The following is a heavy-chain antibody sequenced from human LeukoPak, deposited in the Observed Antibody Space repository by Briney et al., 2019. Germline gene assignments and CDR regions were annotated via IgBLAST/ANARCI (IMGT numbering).Heavy chain of an antibody. V-gene: IGHV4-4*07. CDR2: IYTSGST. Sequence: PSETLSLTCTVSGGSISSYYWSWIRQPAGKGLEWIGRIYTSGSTNYNPSLKSRVTMSVDTSKNQFSLKLSSVTAADTAVYYCARERVYDFWSGYSLFDYWGQGTLVTVSS. J-gene: IGHJ4*02. CDR3: ARERVYDFWSGYSLFDY. CDR1: GGSISSYY. D-gene: IGHD3-3*01.